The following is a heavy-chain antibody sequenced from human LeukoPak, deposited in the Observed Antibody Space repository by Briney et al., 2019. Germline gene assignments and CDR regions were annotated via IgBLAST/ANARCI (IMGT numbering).Heavy chain of an antibody. Sequence: PSETLSLTCSVSDGSINTISDYWGWVRQPPGKGLEWIGSVYYTGSTYYNAPFKSRVTISIDTSKNQFSLSLSAVTAADTAMYYCAREDAVSSGDAFDLWGQGTMVTVS. J-gene: IGHJ3*01. D-gene: IGHD1-26*01. CDR2: VYYTGST. CDR1: DGSINTISDY. CDR3: AREDAVSSGDAFDL. V-gene: IGHV4-39*07.